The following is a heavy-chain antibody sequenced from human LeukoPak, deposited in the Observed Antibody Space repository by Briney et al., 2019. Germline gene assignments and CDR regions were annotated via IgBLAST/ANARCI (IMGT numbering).Heavy chain of an antibody. CDR2: IYYSGST. Sequence: PSETLSLTCTVSGGSISSSSYYWGWIRQPPGKGLEWIGSIYYSGSTYYNPSLKSRVTISVDTSKNQFSLKLSSVTAADTAVYYCARDTGGYSSSSAIGNWFDPWGQGTLVTVSS. V-gene: IGHV4-39*07. CDR1: GGSISSSSYY. J-gene: IGHJ5*02. D-gene: IGHD6-6*01. CDR3: ARDTGGYSSSSAIGNWFDP.